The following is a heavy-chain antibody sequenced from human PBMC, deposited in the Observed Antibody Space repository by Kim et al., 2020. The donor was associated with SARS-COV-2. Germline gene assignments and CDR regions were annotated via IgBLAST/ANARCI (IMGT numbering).Heavy chain of an antibody. V-gene: IGHV3-23*01. CDR2: ISGSGGST. D-gene: IGHD2-2*01. J-gene: IGHJ6*02. CDR3: AKPRVPAAIHKRLVYYYYGIDV. CDR1: GFTFSSYA. Sequence: GGSLRLSCAASGFTFSSYAMSWVRQAPGKGLEWVSAISGSGGSTYYADSVKGRFTISRDNSKNTLYLQMNSLRAEDTAVYFCAKPRVPAAIHKRLVYYYYGIDVWGLRTTVIVS.